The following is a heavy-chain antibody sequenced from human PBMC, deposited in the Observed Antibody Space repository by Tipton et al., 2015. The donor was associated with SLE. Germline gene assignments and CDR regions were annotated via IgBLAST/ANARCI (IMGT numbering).Heavy chain of an antibody. V-gene: IGHV4-39*07. CDR2: IYYSGST. CDR3: AKEIATSLPDY. J-gene: IGHJ4*02. D-gene: IGHD2-21*01. CDR1: GGSISSSY. Sequence: LSCTVSGGSISSSYWGRIRQPPGKGLEWIGSIYYSGSTYYNPSLKSRVTISVDTSKNQFSLKLSSVTAADTAVYYCAKEIATSLPDYWGQGTLVTVSS.